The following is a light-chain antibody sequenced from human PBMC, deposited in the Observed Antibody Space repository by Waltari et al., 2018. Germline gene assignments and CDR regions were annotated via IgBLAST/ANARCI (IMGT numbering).Light chain of an antibody. V-gene: IGLV3-19*01. CDR2: GKN. CDR1: SLRRYY. CDR3: NSRDSSGNHVV. J-gene: IGLJ2*01. Sequence: SSELTQDPAVSVALGQTVRITCQGDSLRRYYASWYQQKPGQAPVLVIYGKNNRPSGIPDRFSGSSSGNTASLTSTWAQAEDEADYYCNSRDSSGNHVVFGGGTKLTVL.